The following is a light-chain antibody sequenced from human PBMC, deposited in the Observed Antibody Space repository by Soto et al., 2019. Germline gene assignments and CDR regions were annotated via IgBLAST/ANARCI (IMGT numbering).Light chain of an antibody. Sequence: EILLTQSPGTLSLSPGERATLSCRASQSIRSRYLAWYQQKPGQAPRLLIYGASTRATGIPDRFSGSGSGTVFTLTISSLEPEDFAVYYCQHYGSSRTFGQGTKVDIK. V-gene: IGKV3-20*01. J-gene: IGKJ1*01. CDR2: GAS. CDR1: QSIRSRY. CDR3: QHYGSSRT.